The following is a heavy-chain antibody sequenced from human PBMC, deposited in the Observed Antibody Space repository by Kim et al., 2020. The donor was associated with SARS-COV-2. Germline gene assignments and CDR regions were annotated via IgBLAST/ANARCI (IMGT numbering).Heavy chain of an antibody. V-gene: IGHV1-46*01. D-gene: IGHD3-16*01. J-gene: IGHJ3*02. CDR2: INPSGGST. CDR3: ARVYLDGGDKGGRGVFDI. CDR1: GYTFTSYY. Sequence: ASVKVSCKASGYTFTSYYMHWVRQAPGQGLEWMGIINPSGGSTSYAQKFQGRVTMTRDTSPGTVYMELGGLRSEDTAVYYCARVYLDGGDKGGRGVFDIWGQGTMVTVSS.